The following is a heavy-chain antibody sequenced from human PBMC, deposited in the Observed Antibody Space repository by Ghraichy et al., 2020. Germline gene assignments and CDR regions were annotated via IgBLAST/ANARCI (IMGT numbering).Heavy chain of an antibody. D-gene: IGHD2-8*01. V-gene: IGHV4-39*01. J-gene: IGHJ3*02. CDR1: GGSISSSSYY. Sequence: SETLSLTCTVSGGSISSSSYYWGWIRQPPGKGLEWIGSIYYSGSTYYNPSLKSRVTISVDTSKNQFSLKLSSVTAADTAVYYCARLPSNVLMVYAIMWESAFDIWGQGTMVTVSS. CDR2: IYYSGST. CDR3: ARLPSNVLMVYAIMWESAFDI.